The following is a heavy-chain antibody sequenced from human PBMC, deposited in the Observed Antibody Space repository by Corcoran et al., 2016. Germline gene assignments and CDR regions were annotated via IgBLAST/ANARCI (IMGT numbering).Heavy chain of an antibody. V-gene: IGHV3-15*01. CDR1: GFTFSSAW. CDR2: ITNKVTGEKT. CDR3: ATDDGPEH. Sequence: EVQLVESGGGLVKPGGSLRLSCAVSGFTFSSAWMSWFRQAPGKGLQWVGRITNKVTGEKTDYAAPVQGRFTISRDDSKNTVYLQMDRLKTEDAAVYYCATDDGPEHWGQGTLVTVSS. J-gene: IGHJ4*02. D-gene: IGHD4-17*01.